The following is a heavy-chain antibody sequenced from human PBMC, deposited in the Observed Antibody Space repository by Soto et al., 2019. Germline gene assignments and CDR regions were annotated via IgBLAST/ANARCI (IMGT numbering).Heavy chain of an antibody. V-gene: IGHV3-30-3*01. D-gene: IGHD3-10*01. CDR3: ARGRCGEFLLGTYYYYGLDV. CDR1: GFTFSSHA. CDR2: ISYDGNNK. J-gene: IGHJ6*02. Sequence: QVQVVESGGGVVQPGRSLRLSCVVSGFTFSSHAMHWVRQAPGKGLEWVAVISYDGNNKYYADSVKGRFTISRDTSKSTLSRQMNSLGPEDTAVYYCARGRCGEFLLGTYYYYGLDVWGQGTTVTVSS.